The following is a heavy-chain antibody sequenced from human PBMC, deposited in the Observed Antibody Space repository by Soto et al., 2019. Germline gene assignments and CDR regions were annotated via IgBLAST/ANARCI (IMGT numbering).Heavy chain of an antibody. J-gene: IGHJ6*02. CDR3: ARRTNGMDV. CDR2: ISSSSSYI. CDR1: GFTFSSYS. Sequence: EVQLVESGGGLVKPGGSLRLSCAASGFTFSSYSMNWVRQAPGKGLEWVSSISSSSSYIYYADSVKGRFTNSRDNAKNSLYMQMNSMRAEDTAVYYCARRTNGMDVWGQGTTVTVSS. V-gene: IGHV3-21*01.